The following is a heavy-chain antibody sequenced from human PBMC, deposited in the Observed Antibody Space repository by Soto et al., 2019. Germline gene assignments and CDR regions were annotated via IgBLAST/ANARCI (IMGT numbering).Heavy chain of an antibody. J-gene: IGHJ2*01. Sequence: QITLKESGPTLVKPTQTLTLTCTFSGFLLSTSGVGVGWIRQPRGKALEWLALIYWDDDKRYSPSLKSWLTITKDTSKNQVVLTMTNMDPVDTATYYCAAYGDYGWYFDLWGRDTLVTVSS. CDR3: AAYGDYGWYFDL. V-gene: IGHV2-5*02. D-gene: IGHD4-17*01. CDR1: GFLLSTSGVG. CDR2: IYWDDDK.